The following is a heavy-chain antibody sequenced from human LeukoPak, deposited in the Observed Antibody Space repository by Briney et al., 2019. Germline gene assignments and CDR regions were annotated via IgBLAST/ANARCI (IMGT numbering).Heavy chain of an antibody. V-gene: IGHV4-39*07. CDR2: IYYSGST. CDR3: ARDLIVLMDPAWFDP. J-gene: IGHJ5*02. D-gene: IGHD2-8*01. CDR1: SGSISSSSYY. Sequence: SETLSLTCTVSSGSISSSSYYWGWIRQPPGKGLEWIGSIYYSGSTYYNPSLKSRVTISVDPSKNQFSLKLSSVTAADTAVYYCARDLIVLMDPAWFDPWGQGTLVTVSS.